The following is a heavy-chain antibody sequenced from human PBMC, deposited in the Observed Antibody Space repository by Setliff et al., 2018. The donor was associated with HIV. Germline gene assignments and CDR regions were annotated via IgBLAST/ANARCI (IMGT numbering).Heavy chain of an antibody. Sequence: GGSLRLSCAASGFTVNSKYINWVRQAPGKGLEWVSVFYSNGKTYYADSVRGGFTISRDNSQNTVSLQLNSLRVEDTAVYYCASDGSNCNYYYYCMDVWGQGTTVTVSS. V-gene: IGHV3-66*01. CDR2: FYSNGKT. J-gene: IGHJ6*02. CDR3: ASDGSNCNYYYYCMDV. CDR1: GFTVNSKY. D-gene: IGHD4-4*01.